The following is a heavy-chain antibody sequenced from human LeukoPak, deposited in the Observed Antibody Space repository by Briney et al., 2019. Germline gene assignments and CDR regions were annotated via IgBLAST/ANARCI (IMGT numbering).Heavy chain of an antibody. Sequence: GALRLSCAASGFTFSSYSMNWVRQAPGKGLEWVSSISSSSSYIHYADSVRGRFTISRDNSKNTLYLQMNSLRAEDTAVYYCAKGWRDPFDYWGQGTLVTVSS. CDR3: AKGWRDPFDY. V-gene: IGHV3-21*04. CDR2: ISSSSSYI. CDR1: GFTFSSYS. J-gene: IGHJ4*02.